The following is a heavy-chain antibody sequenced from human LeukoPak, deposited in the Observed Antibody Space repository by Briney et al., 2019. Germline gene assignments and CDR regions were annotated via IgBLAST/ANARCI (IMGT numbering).Heavy chain of an antibody. J-gene: IGHJ3*02. V-gene: IGHV1-46*01. CDR2: INPSGGST. D-gene: IGHD3-22*01. CDR3: ARDRVHYYYDNSGLRANAFDI. CDR1: GYSFTSYW. Sequence: GESLKISCKGSGYSFTSYWIGWVRQAPGQGLEWMGIINPSGGSTSYAQRFQGRVTMTRDTSTSTVYMELSSLRSEDTAVYYCARDRVHYYYDNSGLRANAFDIWGQGTMVTVSS.